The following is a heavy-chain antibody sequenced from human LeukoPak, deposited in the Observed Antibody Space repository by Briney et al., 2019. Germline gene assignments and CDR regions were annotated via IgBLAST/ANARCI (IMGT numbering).Heavy chain of an antibody. CDR1: GFTFSSYS. CDR2: ISSSSSYI. V-gene: IGHV3-21*01. D-gene: IGHD1-14*01. J-gene: IGHJ3*02. CDR3: ARDPGRREKAFDI. Sequence: GGSLRLSCAASGFTFSSYSMNWVRQAPGKGLEWVSSISSSSSYIYYADSVKGRFTISRDNAKSSLYLQMNSLRAEDTAVYYCARDPGRREKAFDIWGQGTMVTVSS.